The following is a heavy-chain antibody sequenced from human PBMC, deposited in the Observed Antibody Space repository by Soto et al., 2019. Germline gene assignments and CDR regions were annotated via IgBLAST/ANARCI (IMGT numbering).Heavy chain of an antibody. CDR3: AREKAAAGTPFDY. V-gene: IGHV4-30-2*05. Sequence: SETLSLTCAVSGGSISSGGYSWSWIRQPPGKGLEWIGYIYHSGSTYYNPSLKSRVTISVDTSKNQFSLKLSSVTAADTAVYYCAREKAAAGTPFDYWGQGTLVTVSS. CDR1: GGSISSGGYS. D-gene: IGHD6-13*01. J-gene: IGHJ4*02. CDR2: IYHSGST.